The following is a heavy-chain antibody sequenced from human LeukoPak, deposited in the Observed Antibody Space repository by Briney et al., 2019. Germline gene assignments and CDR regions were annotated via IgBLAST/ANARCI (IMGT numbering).Heavy chain of an antibody. CDR2: IIPIFGTA. CDR1: GGTLISYA. CDR3: ARVNPVSNDFWSGYEN. J-gene: IGHJ4*02. Sequence: ASVKVSCKASGGTLISYAISWVRQAPGQGLEWMGGIIPIFGTANYAQKFQGRVTITADESTSTAYMELSSLRSEDTAVYYCARVNPVSNDFWSGYENWGQGTLVTVSS. D-gene: IGHD3-3*01. V-gene: IGHV1-69*01.